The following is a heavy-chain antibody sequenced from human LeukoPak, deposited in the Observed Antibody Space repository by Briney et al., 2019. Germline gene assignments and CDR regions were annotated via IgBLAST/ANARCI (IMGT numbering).Heavy chain of an antibody. CDR3: AGMRNWNVAAAGXXPXXFDP. D-gene: IGHD6-13*01. Sequence: SETLSLTCAVYGGSFSGYYWSWIRQPPGKGLEWIGEINHSGSTNYNPSLKSRVTISVDTSKNQFSLKLSSVTAADTAVYYCAGMRNWNVAAAGXXPXXFDPXGQGTLVXVSS. CDR2: INHSGST. V-gene: IGHV4-34*01. CDR1: GGSFSGYY. J-gene: IGHJ5*02.